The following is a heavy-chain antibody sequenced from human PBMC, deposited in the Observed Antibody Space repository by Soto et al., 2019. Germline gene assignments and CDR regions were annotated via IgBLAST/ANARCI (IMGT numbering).Heavy chain of an antibody. D-gene: IGHD6-13*01. V-gene: IGHV5-10-1*01. CDR2: NDPSQSYF. CDR1: GYSLTTHW. Sequence: PGESLKTSCEGSGYSLTTHWLNLVRQMPGKGLEGMGRNDPSQSYFNYHRSFQGHVTISANKSTSKAYLQWNSPEASATAIYYCAVFRMSWFGDGRLDSWGPGNLVTVS. CDR3: AVFRMSWFGDGRLDS. J-gene: IGHJ4*02.